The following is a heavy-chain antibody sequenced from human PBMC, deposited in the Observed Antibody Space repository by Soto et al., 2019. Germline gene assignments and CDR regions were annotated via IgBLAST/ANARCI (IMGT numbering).Heavy chain of an antibody. CDR2: IYHTGRT. D-gene: IGHD3-10*01. CDR1: GDSINIGGYY. Sequence: QVQLQESGPGRVRPLQTLSLTCTVSGDSINIGGYYWSWIRQHPGKGLEWIGYIYHTGRTSYNPSIKSRVTISLDSSKSQFSLRLTSVTVADTAIYYCARGVRAWGQGTLVTVSS. J-gene: IGHJ5*02. V-gene: IGHV4-31*03. CDR3: ARGVRA.